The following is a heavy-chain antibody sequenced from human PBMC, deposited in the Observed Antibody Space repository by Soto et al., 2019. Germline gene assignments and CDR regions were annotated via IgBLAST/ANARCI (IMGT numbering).Heavy chain of an antibody. CDR3: ARDRYYDSSGYYPPQYYYYGMDV. CDR2: IYYSGST. V-gene: IGHV4-31*03. D-gene: IGHD3-22*01. J-gene: IGHJ6*02. CDR1: GGSISSGGYY. Sequence: QVQLQESGPGLVKPSQTLSLTCTVSGGSISSGGYYWSWIRQHPGKGLEWIGYIYYSGSTYYNPSLKSRVTISVDTSKNQFSLKLSSVTAADTAVYYCARDRYYDSSGYYPPQYYYYGMDVWGQGTTVTVSS.